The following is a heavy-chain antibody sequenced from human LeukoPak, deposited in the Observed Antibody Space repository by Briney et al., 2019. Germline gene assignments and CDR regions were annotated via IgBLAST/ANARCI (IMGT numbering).Heavy chain of an antibody. CDR2: IIPILGIA. V-gene: IGHV1-69*04. J-gene: IGHJ4*02. D-gene: IGHD3-22*01. Sequence: ASVKVSRKASGGTFSSYAISWVRRAPGQGLEWMGRIIPILGIANYAQKFQGRVTMTRDTSTSTVYMELSSLRSEDTAVYYCARDDSSGYQSLFDYWGQGTLVTVSS. CDR3: ARDDSSGYQSLFDY. CDR1: GGTFSSYA.